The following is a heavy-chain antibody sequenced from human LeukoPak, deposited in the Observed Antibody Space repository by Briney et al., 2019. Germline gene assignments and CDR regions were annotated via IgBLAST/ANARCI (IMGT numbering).Heavy chain of an antibody. Sequence: PGGSLRLSCAASGFTFSSYSMNWVRQAPGKGLEWVSYISSSSSTIYYADSVKGRFTISRDNAKNSRYLQMNSLRAEDTAVYYCARDLMETSPWTTEGFVPWGQGTLVTVSS. CDR1: GFTFSSYS. CDR3: ARDLMETSPWTTEGFVP. V-gene: IGHV3-48*01. J-gene: IGHJ5*02. D-gene: IGHD3/OR15-3a*01. CDR2: ISSSSSTI.